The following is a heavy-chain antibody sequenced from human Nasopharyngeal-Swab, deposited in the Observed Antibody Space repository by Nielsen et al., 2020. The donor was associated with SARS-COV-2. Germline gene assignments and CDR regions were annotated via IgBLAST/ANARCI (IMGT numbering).Heavy chain of an antibody. CDR1: GFTFSSYW. V-gene: IGHV3-7*01. J-gene: IGHJ4*02. Sequence: GESLKISCEASGFTFSSYWMSWVRQAPGKGLEWVANIKQNGIEKYYVDSVKGRFTISRDNAKKSLYLQMNSLRAEDTAVYYCASSDYYDSSSYSHFDFWGRGTLVTISS. D-gene: IGHD3-22*01. CDR2: IKQNGIEK. CDR3: ASSDYYDSSSYSHFDF.